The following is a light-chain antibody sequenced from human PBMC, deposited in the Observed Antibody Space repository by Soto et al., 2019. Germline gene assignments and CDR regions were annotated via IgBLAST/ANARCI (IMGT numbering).Light chain of an antibody. CDR3: QQFGSSPLYT. CDR1: QSVSSIY. V-gene: IGKV3-20*01. Sequence: EIVLTQSPGTLSLSPGERVTLSCRASQSVSSIYLAWYQQKPGQAPRLLIYGASSRATGIPDRFSGSGSGTDFTLTISRLEPEEFAVYYCQQFGSSPLYTFGQGTKLEIK. J-gene: IGKJ2*01. CDR2: GAS.